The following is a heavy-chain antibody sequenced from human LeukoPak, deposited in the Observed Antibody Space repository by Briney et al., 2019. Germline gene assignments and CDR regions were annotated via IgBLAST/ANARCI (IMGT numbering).Heavy chain of an antibody. V-gene: IGHV3-48*04. Sequence: GGSLRLSCAASGFTFSSYSMNWVRQAPGKGLEWVSYISSSSSTIYYADSVKGRFTISRDNAKNSLYLQMNSLRAEDTAVYYCARLDMVRGVPFDYWGQGTLVTVSS. CDR2: ISSSSSTI. CDR3: ARLDMVRGVPFDY. J-gene: IGHJ4*02. CDR1: GFTFSSYS. D-gene: IGHD3-10*01.